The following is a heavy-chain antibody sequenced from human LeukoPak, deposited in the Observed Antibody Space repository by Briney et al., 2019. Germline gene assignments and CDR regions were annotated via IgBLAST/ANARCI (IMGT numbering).Heavy chain of an antibody. CDR3: ARGYDFWSGYFNGRKWFDP. V-gene: IGHV4-59*12. CDR2: IYYSGST. CDR1: GGSISSYY. D-gene: IGHD3-3*01. J-gene: IGHJ5*02. Sequence: SETLSLTCTVSGGSISSYYWSWIRQPPGKGLEWIGYIYYSGSTNYNPSLKSRVTISVDTSKNQFSLKLSSVTAADTAVYYCARGYDFWSGYFNGRKWFDPWGQGTLVTVSS.